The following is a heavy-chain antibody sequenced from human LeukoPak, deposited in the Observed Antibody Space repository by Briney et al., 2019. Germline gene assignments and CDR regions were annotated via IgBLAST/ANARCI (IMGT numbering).Heavy chain of an antibody. V-gene: IGHV4-34*01. J-gene: IGHJ4*02. Sequence: PSETLSLTCAVYGGSLSGYYWSWIRQPPGKGLEWIGEINHSGSTNYNPSLKSRVTISVDTSKNQFSLKLSSVTAADTAVYYCARRTINYYGSGRLFDYWGQGTLVTVSS. CDR1: GGSLSGYY. D-gene: IGHD3-10*01. CDR3: ARRTINYYGSGRLFDY. CDR2: INHSGST.